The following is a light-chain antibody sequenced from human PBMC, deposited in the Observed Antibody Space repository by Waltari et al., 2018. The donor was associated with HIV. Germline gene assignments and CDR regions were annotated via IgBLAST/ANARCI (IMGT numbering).Light chain of an antibody. Sequence: QSVLTQPPSASGTPGQRVTISCSGSSSNIGRNTVSWYQQLPGTAPKLLIYSKNQRPSGVPDRFSGSKSGTSASLAISGLQSEDEADYYCAAWDDSLNGWVFGGGTKPTVL. J-gene: IGLJ3*02. V-gene: IGLV1-44*01. CDR1: SSNIGRNT. CDR3: AAWDDSLNGWV. CDR2: SKN.